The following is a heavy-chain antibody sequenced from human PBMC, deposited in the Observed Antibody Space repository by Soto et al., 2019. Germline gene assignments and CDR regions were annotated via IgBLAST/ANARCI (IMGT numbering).Heavy chain of an antibody. CDR2: IFSNDEK. CDR1: GFSLSNARMG. Sequence: QVTLKESGPVLVKPTETLTLTCTVSGFSLSNARMGVGWIRQPPGKALEWLAHIFSNDEKSYSTSLKSRLTISKDTSKSQVVLTMTNMDPVDTATYYCARILAVAGRWYFDYWGQGTLVTVSS. J-gene: IGHJ4*02. D-gene: IGHD6-19*01. CDR3: ARILAVAGRWYFDY. V-gene: IGHV2-26*01.